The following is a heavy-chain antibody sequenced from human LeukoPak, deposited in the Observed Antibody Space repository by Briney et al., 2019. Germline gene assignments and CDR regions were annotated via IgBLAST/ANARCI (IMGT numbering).Heavy chain of an antibody. CDR1: GGSISSTSYY. Sequence: SETLSLTCTVSGGSISSTSYYWGWIRQPPGKGLEWIGTINYSGSTYYDPSLKSRVTISVDTSKNQISLKLNSVTAADTAMYYCARHGDLLSPFQTWGQGTLVTVSS. CDR2: INYSGST. CDR3: ARHGDLLSPFQT. V-gene: IGHV4-39*01. D-gene: IGHD2-21*02. J-gene: IGHJ5*02.